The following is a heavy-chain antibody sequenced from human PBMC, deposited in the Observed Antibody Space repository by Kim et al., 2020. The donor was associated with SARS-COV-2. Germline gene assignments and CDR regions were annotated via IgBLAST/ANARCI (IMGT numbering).Heavy chain of an antibody. CDR3: ALLGAFDY. D-gene: IGHD1-26*01. J-gene: IGHJ4*02. V-gene: IGHV1-18*01. Sequence: NTNWAQKLQGRVTMTTDTSTSTAYMELRSLRSDDTAVYYCALLGAFDYWGQGTLVTVSS. CDR2: NT.